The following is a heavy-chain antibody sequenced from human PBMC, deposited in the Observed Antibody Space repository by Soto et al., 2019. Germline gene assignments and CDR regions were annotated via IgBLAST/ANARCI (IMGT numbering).Heavy chain of an antibody. D-gene: IGHD6-19*01. J-gene: IGHJ6*04. V-gene: IGHV1-69*08. CDR2: IIPILGIA. CDR1: GGTFSSYT. CDR3: ARDRSGGYIPDYYYYYGMDV. Sequence: QVQLVQSGAEVKKPGSSVKVSCKASGGTFSSYTISWVRQAPGQGLEWMGRIIPILGIANYAQKFQGRVTNTADKSTSTPYMELSSLRSEDTAVYYCARDRSGGYIPDYYYYYGMDVWGTGTTVTVSS.